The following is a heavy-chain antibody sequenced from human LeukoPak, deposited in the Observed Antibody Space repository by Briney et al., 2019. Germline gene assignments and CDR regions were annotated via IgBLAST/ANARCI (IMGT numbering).Heavy chain of an antibody. Sequence: ASVKVSCKASGYTFTSYGISWVRQAPGQGLERMGWISAYNGNTNCAQKLQGRVTMTTDTSTSTAYMELRSLRSDDTAVYYCARDLEMFQPDAFDIWGQGTMVTVSS. CDR3: ARDLEMFQPDAFDI. CDR1: GYTFTSYG. J-gene: IGHJ3*02. V-gene: IGHV1-18*01. D-gene: IGHD5-24*01. CDR2: ISAYNGNT.